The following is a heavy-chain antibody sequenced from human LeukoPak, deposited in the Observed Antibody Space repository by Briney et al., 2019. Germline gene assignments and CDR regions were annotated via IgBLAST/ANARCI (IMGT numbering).Heavy chain of an antibody. CDR1: GGSIGTYY. V-gene: IGHV4-59*01. Sequence: SETLSLTCSVSGGSIGTYYWSWIRQPPGKGLEWIGYFYYSGSTNYNPSLKSRVTISVDTSKNQFSLKLRSLTAADTAVYYCARVIGGSGWYYFDCWGQGTLVTVSS. J-gene: IGHJ4*02. CDR3: ARVIGGSGWYYFDC. CDR2: FYYSGST. D-gene: IGHD6-19*01.